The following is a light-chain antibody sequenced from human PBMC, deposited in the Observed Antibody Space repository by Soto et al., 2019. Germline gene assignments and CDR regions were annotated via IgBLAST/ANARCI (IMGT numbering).Light chain of an antibody. J-gene: IGLJ1*01. CDR2: EVT. CDR3: CSYAGSYTLYV. Sequence: SVLTQPASVSGSPGQSITISCTGTSGDIGSYNRVSWYQQHPGKAPKLIIYEVTDRPSGVSNRFSGSKSGNTASLTISGLQAEDEADYYCCSYAGSYTLYVFGTGTKVTVL. CDR1: SGDIGSYNR. V-gene: IGLV2-14*01.